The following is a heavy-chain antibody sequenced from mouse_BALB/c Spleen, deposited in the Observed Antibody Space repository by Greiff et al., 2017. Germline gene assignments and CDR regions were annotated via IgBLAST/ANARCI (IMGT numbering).Heavy chain of an antibody. Sequence: VKLQESGPGLVQPSQSLSITCTVSGFSLTSYGVHWVRQSPGKGLEWLGVIWSGGSTDYNAAFISRLSISKDNSKCQVFFKMNSLQADDTAIYYCARATTVVATDYAMDYWGQGTSVTVSS. J-gene: IGHJ4*01. CDR1: GFSLTSYG. CDR3: ARATTVVATDYAMDY. D-gene: IGHD1-1*01. V-gene: IGHV2-4-1*01. CDR2: IWSGGST.